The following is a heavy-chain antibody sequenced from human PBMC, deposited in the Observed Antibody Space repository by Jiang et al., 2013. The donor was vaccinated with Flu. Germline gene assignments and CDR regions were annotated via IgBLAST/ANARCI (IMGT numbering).Heavy chain of an antibody. J-gene: IGHJ6*02. V-gene: IGHV6-1*01. CDR2: TYYRSKWYN. Sequence: AISGDSVSGNIPAWNWIRQSPSRGLEWLGRTYYRSKWYNDYAVSVKSRITINPDTSKNQFSLQLNSVTPDDTAVYYCTRGTGAWGMDVWGQGTPVTVSS. CDR1: GDSVSGNIPA. D-gene: IGHD3-10*01. CDR3: TRGTGAWGMDV.